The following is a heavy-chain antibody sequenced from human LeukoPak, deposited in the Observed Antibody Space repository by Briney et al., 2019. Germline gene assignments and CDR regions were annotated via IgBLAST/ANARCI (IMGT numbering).Heavy chain of an antibody. J-gene: IGHJ4*02. V-gene: IGHV3-11*01. Sequence: GGSLRLSCAASGFTFSDYYMSWIRQAPGKGLEWVSYISSSGSTIYYADSVKGRFTISRDNAKSSLYLQMNSLRAEDTALYHCARGRPLDGSGSYDYWGQGTLVTVSS. CDR2: ISSSGSTI. CDR3: ARGRPLDGSGSYDY. CDR1: GFTFSDYY. D-gene: IGHD3-10*01.